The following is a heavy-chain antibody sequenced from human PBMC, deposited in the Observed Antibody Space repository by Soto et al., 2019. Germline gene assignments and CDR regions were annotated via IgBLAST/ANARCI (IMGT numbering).Heavy chain of an antibody. CDR1: EFTFSNFA. Sequence: QVQLVESGGGVVQPGRSLRLSCAASEFTFSNFAMHWVRQTPGKGLEWVARISYDGSNKYYADSVKGRFTISRDNSKNTLYLQINSLRREATAVFYCAKVGGGSYAQPGHYDYWGQGTLVTVSS. J-gene: IGHJ4*02. CDR3: AKVGGGSYAQPGHYDY. CDR2: ISYDGSNK. D-gene: IGHD1-26*01. V-gene: IGHV3-30*18.